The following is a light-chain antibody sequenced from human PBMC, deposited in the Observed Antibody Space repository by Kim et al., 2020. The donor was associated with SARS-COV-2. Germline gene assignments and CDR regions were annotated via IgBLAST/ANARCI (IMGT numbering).Light chain of an antibody. V-gene: IGKV3-20*01. CDR2: GAS. CDR3: QQYGSSPWT. Sequence: SPGERAPLSCRASQSVSSSYLAWYQQKPGQAPRLLIYGASSRATGIPDRFSGSGSGTDFTLTISRLEPEDFALYYCQQYGSSPWTFGQGTKVDIK. CDR1: QSVSSSY. J-gene: IGKJ1*01.